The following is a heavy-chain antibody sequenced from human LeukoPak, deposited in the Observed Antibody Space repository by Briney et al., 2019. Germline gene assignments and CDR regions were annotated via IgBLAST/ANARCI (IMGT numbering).Heavy chain of an antibody. CDR2: IYYSGST. CDR1: GGSLSSYY. J-gene: IGHJ4*02. D-gene: IGHD1-26*01. CDR3: ARGREWEPETFDY. Sequence: SETLSLTCTVSGGSLSSYYWSWIRQPPGKGLEWIGYIYYSGSTNYNPSLKSRVTISVDTSKNQFSLKLSSVTAADTAVYYCARGREWEPETFDYWGQGTLVTVSS. V-gene: IGHV4-59*01.